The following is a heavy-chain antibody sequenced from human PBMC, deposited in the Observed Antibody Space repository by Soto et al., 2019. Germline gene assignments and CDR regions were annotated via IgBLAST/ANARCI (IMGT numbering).Heavy chain of an antibody. CDR3: KKSYNAAKPADGNSFDF. D-gene: IGHD1-7*01. J-gene: IGHJ4*01. V-gene: IGHV3-23*01. Sequence: PGGSLSLSCAASGFTFSSYGMSWVRQAPGKGLEWVSAISGSGGSTYYADSVKGRFTISRDNSKNTLYLQMNSLRAEDKAVYYCKKSYNAAKPADGNSFDFWGQGTTVTVSS. CDR2: ISGSGGST. CDR1: GFTFSSYG.